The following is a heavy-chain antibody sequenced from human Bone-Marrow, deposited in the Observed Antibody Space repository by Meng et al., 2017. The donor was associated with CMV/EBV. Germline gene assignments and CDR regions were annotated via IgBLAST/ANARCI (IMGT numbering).Heavy chain of an antibody. J-gene: IGHJ5*02. CDR1: GGSFSGYY. Sequence: GLSTLLGILSLTRVVDGGSFSGYYWTLIRQHPGKGLEWIGDINHSGRTNSKASLKSRLNISVDTSKNQVSLKLNSVTAADTAVYYCARGLFRDLGELFYGWFDPWGQGTLVTVSS. D-gene: IGHD3-10*01. CDR2: INHSGRT. V-gene: IGHV4-34*01. CDR3: ARGLFRDLGELFYGWFDP.